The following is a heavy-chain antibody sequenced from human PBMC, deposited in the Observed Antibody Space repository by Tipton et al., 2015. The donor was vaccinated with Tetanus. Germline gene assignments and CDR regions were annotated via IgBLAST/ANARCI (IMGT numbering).Heavy chain of an antibody. Sequence: TLSFTCTVSGGSISGSPYFWNWIRHQPGKGLEWIGYVYYSGSTFYNPSLESRVTISVDTSKNQFSLNLTSVTAADTAMYYCARDQGGGRVVRLNWFDPWGQGTLVTVSS. CDR3: ARDQGGGRVVRLNWFDP. V-gene: IGHV4-31*03. CDR2: VYYSGST. CDR1: GGSISGSPYF. D-gene: IGHD6-6*01. J-gene: IGHJ5*02.